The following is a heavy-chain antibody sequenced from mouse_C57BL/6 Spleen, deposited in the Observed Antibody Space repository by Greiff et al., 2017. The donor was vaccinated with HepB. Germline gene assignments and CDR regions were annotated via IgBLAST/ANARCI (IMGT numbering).Heavy chain of an antibody. CDR1: GYSITSGYY. J-gene: IGHJ1*03. Sequence: EVKLVESGPGLVKPSQSLSLTCSVTGYSITSGYYWNWIRQFPGNKLEWMGYISYDGSNNYNPSLKNRISITRDTSKNQFFLKLNSVTTEDTATYYCARDYDYDGWYFDVWGTGTTVTVSS. CDR3: ARDYDYDGWYFDV. CDR2: ISYDGSN. D-gene: IGHD2-4*01. V-gene: IGHV3-6*01.